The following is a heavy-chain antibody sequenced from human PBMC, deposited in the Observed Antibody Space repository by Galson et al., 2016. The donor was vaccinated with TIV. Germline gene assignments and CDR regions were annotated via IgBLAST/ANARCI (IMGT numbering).Heavy chain of an antibody. CDR1: GFAFSIFA. D-gene: IGHD3-3*01. Sequence: SLRLSCAASGFAFSIFAMNWVRQAPGKGLEWVSVISGSGDSTHYAASVKGRFTIPRANSKSPLHLQTNSLRVEDTAVYYCAKARLLFLEWSFPNDLDVRGQGTSVTVSS. V-gene: IGHV3-23*01. CDR3: AKARLLFLEWSFPNDLDV. J-gene: IGHJ6*02. CDR2: ISGSGDST.